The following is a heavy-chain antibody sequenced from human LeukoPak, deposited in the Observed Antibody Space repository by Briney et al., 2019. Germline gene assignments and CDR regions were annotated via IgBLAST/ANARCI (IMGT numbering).Heavy chain of an antibody. CDR3: TRALRIIGDAFDI. CDR1: GFTFGDYP. V-gene: IGHV3-49*03. Sequence: GGSLRLSCRASGFTFGDYPMSWFRQAPGKGLEWVAFSRTSAYGETTEDAASVRGRFTISRDDSESIAYLQMNSLKTEDTAVYYCTRALRIIGDAFDIWGQGTMVAVSS. CDR2: SRTSAYGETT. J-gene: IGHJ3*02. D-gene: IGHD3-3*01.